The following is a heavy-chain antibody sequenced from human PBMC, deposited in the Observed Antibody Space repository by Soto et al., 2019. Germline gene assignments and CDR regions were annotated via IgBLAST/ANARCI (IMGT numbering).Heavy chain of an antibody. CDR3: AHRHGGFWDQNGWFDP. D-gene: IGHD3-3*01. J-gene: IGHJ5*02. V-gene: IGHV2-5*02. Sequence: QITLKESGPTLVKPTQTLTLTCTFSGCSLSPSGVGGGWIRPPPGKALEGLALFYWDDDKRYRPSLKSSFTSTKDTSKNQVVLTMTTMDPVDTATYYCAHRHGGFWDQNGWFDPSGQGTLVTVSS. CDR1: GCSLSPSGVG. CDR2: FYWDDDK.